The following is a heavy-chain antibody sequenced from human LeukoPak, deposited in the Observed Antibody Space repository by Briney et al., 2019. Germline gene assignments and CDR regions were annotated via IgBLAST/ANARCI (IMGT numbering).Heavy chain of an antibody. V-gene: IGHV4-34*01. J-gene: IGHJ4*02. Sequence: PSETLALTCAVYGGSFSGYYWSWIRQPPGKGLEWIGEINHSGRTNYNPSLKSRVTISVDTSKNQFSLKLSSVTAADTAVYYCARLHFFGYSGYAFDYWGQGTLVTVSS. D-gene: IGHD5-12*01. CDR3: ARLHFFGYSGYAFDY. CDR2: INHSGRT. CDR1: GGSFSGYY.